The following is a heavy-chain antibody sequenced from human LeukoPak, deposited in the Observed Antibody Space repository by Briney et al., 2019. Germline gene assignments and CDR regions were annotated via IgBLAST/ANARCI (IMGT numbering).Heavy chain of an antibody. J-gene: IGHJ6*02. V-gene: IGHV4-34*01. CDR3: ARGVVRGVNPYYYYYGMDI. CDR2: INHSGST. D-gene: IGHD3-10*01. Sequence: SETLSLTCAVYGGSFSGYYWSWIRQPPGKGLEWMGEINHSGSTNYNPSLKSRVTISVDTSKNQFSLKLSSVTAADTAVYYCARGVVRGVNPYYYYYGMDIWGQGTTVTVSS. CDR1: GGSFSGYY.